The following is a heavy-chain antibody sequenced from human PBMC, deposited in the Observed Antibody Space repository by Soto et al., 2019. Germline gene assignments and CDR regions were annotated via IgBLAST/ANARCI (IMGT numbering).Heavy chain of an antibody. J-gene: IGHJ4*02. Sequence: GGSLRLSCAASGFTFDDYAMNWVRQAPGKGLEWVSLISWDGGSTYYADSVKGRFTISRDNSKNSLYLQMNSLRAEDTALYYCAKDRVRVEMATTHGIDYWGQGTLVTVSS. D-gene: IGHD5-12*01. CDR1: GFTFDDYA. CDR2: ISWDGGST. V-gene: IGHV3-43D*04. CDR3: AKDRVRVEMATTHGIDY.